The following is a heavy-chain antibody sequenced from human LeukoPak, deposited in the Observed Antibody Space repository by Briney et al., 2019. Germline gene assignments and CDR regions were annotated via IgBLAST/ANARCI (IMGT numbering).Heavy chain of an antibody. V-gene: IGHV4-59*01. CDR3: ARGKGVYPFGNWFDP. D-gene: IGHD1-14*01. CDR1: GGSISSYY. CDR2: IYYSGST. J-gene: IGHJ5*02. Sequence: SETLSLTCAVYGGSISSYYWSWIRQPPGKGLEWIGYIYYSGSTNYNPSLKSRVTISVDTSKNQFSLKLSSVTAAGTAVYYCARGKGVYPFGNWFDPWGQGTLVTVSS.